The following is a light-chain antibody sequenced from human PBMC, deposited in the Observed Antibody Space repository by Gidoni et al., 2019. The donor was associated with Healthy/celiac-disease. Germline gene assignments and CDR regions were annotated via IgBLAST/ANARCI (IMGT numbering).Light chain of an antibody. CDR3: QAWDSSTVV. CDR2: QDS. V-gene: IGLV3-1*01. J-gene: IGLJ2*01. Sequence: SYELTQLPSLSVSPGQPASITCSGDKLGDKFACWYQLKPGQSPVLVIYQDSKRPPGIPERFSGSNSGNTATLTISGTQAMDEADYYCQAWDSSTVVFGGGTKLTVL. CDR1: KLGDKF.